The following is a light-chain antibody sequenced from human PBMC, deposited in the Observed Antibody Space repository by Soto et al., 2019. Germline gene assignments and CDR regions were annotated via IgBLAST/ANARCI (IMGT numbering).Light chain of an antibody. J-gene: IGKJ3*01. Sequence: EIVLTQSPGTLSLSPGERATLSCRASQSVSSSYLAWYQQKPGQAPRLLIYGASSRATGIPDRFSGSGSGTDFTLTIRRLEPEDFAVDYFQQYGSSPLTFGPRTTGDIK. V-gene: IGKV3-20*01. CDR1: QSVSSSY. CDR3: QQYGSSPLT. CDR2: GAS.